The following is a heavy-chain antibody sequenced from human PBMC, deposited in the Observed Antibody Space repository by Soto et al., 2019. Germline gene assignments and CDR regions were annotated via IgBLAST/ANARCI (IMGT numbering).Heavy chain of an antibody. CDR2: ISSSSSYI. CDR1: GFTFSSYS. Sequence: EVQLVESGGGLVKPGGSLRLSCAASGFTFSSYSMNWVRQAPGKGLEWVSSISSSSSYICYADSVKGRFTISRDNAKNSLYLQMNSLRAEDTAVYYCARGGITIFGVVIIPGYGMDVWGQGTTVTVSS. D-gene: IGHD3-3*01. J-gene: IGHJ6*02. CDR3: ARGGITIFGVVIIPGYGMDV. V-gene: IGHV3-21*01.